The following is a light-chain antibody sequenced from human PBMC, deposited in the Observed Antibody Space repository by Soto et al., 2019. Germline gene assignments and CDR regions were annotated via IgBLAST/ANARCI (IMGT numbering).Light chain of an antibody. V-gene: IGKV3-20*01. CDR1: QSVSNNY. Sequence: EIVLTQSPGTLSLSPGERATLSCRASQSVSNNYLAWYQQKPGQAPRLLIFGASTRATAIPARFSGSGSGTDFTLTISRLEPEDFAVYYCQQYGSSPPVTFGQGTKVDIK. CDR2: GAS. J-gene: IGKJ1*01. CDR3: QQYGSSPPVT.